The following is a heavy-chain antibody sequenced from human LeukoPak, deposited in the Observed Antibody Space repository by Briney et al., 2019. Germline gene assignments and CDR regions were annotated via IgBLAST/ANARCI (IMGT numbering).Heavy chain of an antibody. Sequence: SETLSLTCTVSGGSISSYYWTWIRQPPGKGLEWIGYIYYSGSTNYNPSLKSRITISVDTSKNQFSLKLSSVTAADTAVYYCARGTPGYNWFDPWSQGTLVTVSS. V-gene: IGHV4-59*01. CDR3: ARGTPGYNWFDP. CDR2: IYYSGST. J-gene: IGHJ5*02. D-gene: IGHD3-22*01. CDR1: GGSISSYY.